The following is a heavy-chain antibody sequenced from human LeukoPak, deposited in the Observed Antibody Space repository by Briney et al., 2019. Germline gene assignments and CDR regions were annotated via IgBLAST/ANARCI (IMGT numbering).Heavy chain of an antibody. CDR2: INPNSGGT. J-gene: IGHJ5*02. V-gene: IGHV1-2*02. D-gene: IGHD3-3*01. CDR1: GYTFTVYY. CDR3: ARGSGYDFWSGYYPFDP. Sequence: ASVTVSCKASGYTFTVYYMHWVRQAPGQGLEWMGWINPNSGGTNYAQKFQGRVTMTRDTSISTAYMELSRLRSDDTAVYYCARGSGYDFWSGYYPFDPWGQGTLVTVSS.